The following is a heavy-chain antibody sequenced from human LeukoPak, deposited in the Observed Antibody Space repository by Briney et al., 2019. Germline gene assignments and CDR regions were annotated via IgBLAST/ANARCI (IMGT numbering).Heavy chain of an antibody. CDR2: ISSSGSHI. Sequence: GGSLRLSCAASGFTFSGYGMNWVRQAPGKGLEWDSYISSSGSHIYYADSVRGRFTISRDNAQNSLYLHLNSLRAEDTAVYYCARDIRGVAHFDYWGQGTLVTASS. J-gene: IGHJ4*02. CDR1: GFTFSGYG. V-gene: IGHV3-48*01. CDR3: ARDIRGVAHFDY. D-gene: IGHD5-12*01.